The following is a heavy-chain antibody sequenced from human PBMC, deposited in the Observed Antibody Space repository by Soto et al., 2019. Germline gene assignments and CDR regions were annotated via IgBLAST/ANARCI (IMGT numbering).Heavy chain of an antibody. J-gene: IGHJ4*02. CDR2: IWYDGSYK. Sequence: QVQLVESGGGVVQPGRSLRLSCAASGFTFSSYGMHWVRQAPGKGLEWVALIWYDGSYKYYADSVKGGFTISRDNSKNNLYLQMDSLRADDTAMYYCERGQQRPQYYFDFWGQGTLVTVSS. D-gene: IGHD6-13*01. V-gene: IGHV3-33*01. CDR1: GFTFSSYG. CDR3: ERGQQRPQYYFDF.